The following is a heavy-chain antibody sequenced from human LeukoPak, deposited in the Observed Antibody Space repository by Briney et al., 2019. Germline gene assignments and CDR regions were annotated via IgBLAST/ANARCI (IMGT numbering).Heavy chain of an antibody. Sequence: SETLSLTCTVSGGSISSYYWSWIRQPPGKGLEWIGYIYYSGSTNYNPSLKSRVTTSVDTSKNQFSLKLSSVTAADTAVYYCARVADDYGDYDGENWFDPWGQGTLVTVSS. J-gene: IGHJ5*02. CDR3: ARVADDYGDYDGENWFDP. CDR1: GGSISSYY. D-gene: IGHD4-17*01. CDR2: IYYSGST. V-gene: IGHV4-59*01.